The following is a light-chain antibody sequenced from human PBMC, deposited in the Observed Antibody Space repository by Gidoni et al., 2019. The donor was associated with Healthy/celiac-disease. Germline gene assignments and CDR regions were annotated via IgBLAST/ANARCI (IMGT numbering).Light chain of an antibody. V-gene: IGKV3-20*01. CDR2: GAS. Sequence: EIVLTQSPGTLSLSPGERATHSCRASQSVSSSYLAWYQQKPGQAPRLLIYGASSRATGIPDRFSGSGSGTDFTLTISRLEPEDFAVYYCHQYCSSPLWTFGQGTKVEIK. J-gene: IGKJ1*01. CDR1: QSVSSSY. CDR3: HQYCSSPLWT.